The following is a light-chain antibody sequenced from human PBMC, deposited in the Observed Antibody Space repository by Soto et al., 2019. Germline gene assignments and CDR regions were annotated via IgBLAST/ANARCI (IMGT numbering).Light chain of an antibody. CDR2: DVS. J-gene: IGLJ2*01. CDR3: TSYTTSSTLV. V-gene: IGLV2-14*01. CDR1: SSDIGNYNY. Sequence: QSVLTQPASVSGSPGQSITISCAGTSSDIGNYNYVSWYQQYPGKAPKLMIYDVSSRPSGVSSRFSGSKSGNTASLTISGLQAEDDADYYCTSYTTSSTLVFGGGTKVTVL.